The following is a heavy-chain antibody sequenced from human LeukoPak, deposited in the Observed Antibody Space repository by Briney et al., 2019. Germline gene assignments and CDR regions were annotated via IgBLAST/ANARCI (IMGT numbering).Heavy chain of an antibody. CDR1: GFTFSSYS. D-gene: IGHD1-7*01. Sequence: GSLRLSCAASGFTFSSYSMNWVRQAPGKGLEWVSYISSSSSTIYYADSVKGRFTISRDNAKNSLYLQMNSLRAEDTAVYYCANHYRTAVELLDYWGQGTLVTVSS. J-gene: IGHJ4*02. CDR3: ANHYRTAVELLDY. V-gene: IGHV3-48*04. CDR2: ISSSSSTI.